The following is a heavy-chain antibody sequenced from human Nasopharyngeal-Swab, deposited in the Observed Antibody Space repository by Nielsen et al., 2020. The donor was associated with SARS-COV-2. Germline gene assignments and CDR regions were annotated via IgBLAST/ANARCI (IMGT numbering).Heavy chain of an antibody. CDR1: GFTFSPYT. J-gene: IGHJ3*02. V-gene: IGHV3-48*04. Sequence: GESLKISCAASGFTFSPYTMTWVRQAPGKGLEWLSYITGTSDSIRYADSVKGRFAISRDNAKNSLLLQMNGLTAEDTAVYYCAKVTTRSHPNIWGQGTMVTVSS. CDR3: AKVTTRSHPNI. D-gene: IGHD4-17*01. CDR2: ITGTSDSI.